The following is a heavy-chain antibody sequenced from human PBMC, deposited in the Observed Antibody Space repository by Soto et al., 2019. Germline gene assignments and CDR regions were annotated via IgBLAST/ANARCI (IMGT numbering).Heavy chain of an antibody. Sequence: GGSLRLSCAASGFTFSSCGMHWVRQVPGKGLEWVAVISYDGSHKYYADSVKGRFTISRDNSKNTLYLQVNSLRAEDTAVYYCAKDRRWLLYYFDYWXQGTLVTVSS. J-gene: IGHJ4*02. CDR2: ISYDGSHK. D-gene: IGHD3-3*01. CDR1: GFTFSSCG. CDR3: AKDRRWLLYYFDY. V-gene: IGHV3-30*18.